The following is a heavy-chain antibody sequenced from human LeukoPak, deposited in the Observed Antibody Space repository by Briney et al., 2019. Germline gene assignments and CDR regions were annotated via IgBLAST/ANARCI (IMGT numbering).Heavy chain of an antibody. J-gene: IGHJ4*02. V-gene: IGHV6-1*01. D-gene: IGHD3-22*01. Sequence: QTLSLTCAISGDNVSSNSAGWNWIRQSPSRGLEWLGRTFYRSKWFSYDAVSVKSRITINQDTSRNQFSLQLNSVTPEDTAVYYCARENRTIPDSSGYYYVLFDFWGQGTLVTVSS. CDR1: GDNVSSNSAG. CDR2: TFYRSKWFS. CDR3: ARENRTIPDSSGYYYVLFDF.